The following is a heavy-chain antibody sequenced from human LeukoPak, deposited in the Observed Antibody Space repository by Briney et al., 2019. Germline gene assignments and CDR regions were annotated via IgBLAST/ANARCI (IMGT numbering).Heavy chain of an antibody. J-gene: IGHJ6*03. D-gene: IGHD3-10*01. V-gene: IGHV4-34*01. Sequence: PSETLSLTCAVYGGSFSGYYWSWIRQPPGKGLEWIGEINHSGSTNYNPSLKSRVTISVDTSKNQFSLKLSSVTAADTAVYYCARDYYGSGSYPYYYYYMDVWGKGTTVTISS. CDR1: GGSFSGYY. CDR3: ARDYYGSGSYPYYYYYMDV. CDR2: INHSGST.